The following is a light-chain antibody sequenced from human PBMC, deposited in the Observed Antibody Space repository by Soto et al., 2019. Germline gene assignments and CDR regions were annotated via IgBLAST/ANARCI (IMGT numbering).Light chain of an antibody. CDR1: QSISVS. CDR2: DAS. CDR3: QQYDKYST. Sequence: ASQSISVSLAWYQQKPGKAPNLLIYDASTLQGGVPSRFGGSGSGTEFTLTVTSLQPEDFATYFCQQYDKYSTFGHGTKVDIK. V-gene: IGKV1-5*01. J-gene: IGKJ1*01.